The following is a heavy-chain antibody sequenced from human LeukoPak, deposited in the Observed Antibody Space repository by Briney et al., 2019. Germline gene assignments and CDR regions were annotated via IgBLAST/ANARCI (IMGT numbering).Heavy chain of an antibody. Sequence: GGSLRLSCAASGFTFSSYGMSWVRQAPGKGLEWVSAISGSGGSTYYADSVKGRFTISRDNSKNTLYLQMNSLRAEDTAVYYCASHGVYCTNGVCSKGFFDYWAREPWSPSPQ. CDR1: GFTFSSYG. D-gene: IGHD2-8*01. J-gene: IGHJ4*02. CDR2: ISGSGGST. V-gene: IGHV3-23*01. CDR3: ASHGVYCTNGVCSKGFFDY.